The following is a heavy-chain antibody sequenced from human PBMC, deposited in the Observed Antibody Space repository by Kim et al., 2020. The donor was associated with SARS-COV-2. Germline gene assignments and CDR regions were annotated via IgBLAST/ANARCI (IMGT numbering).Heavy chain of an antibody. Sequence: TNYTPSIKGRVTISVDPSKNQFSLRLSSVTAADAAVYYCARHLRNWYFDLWGRGTLVTVSS. J-gene: IGHJ2*01. CDR3: ARHLRNWYFDL. V-gene: IGHV4-39*01. CDR2: T.